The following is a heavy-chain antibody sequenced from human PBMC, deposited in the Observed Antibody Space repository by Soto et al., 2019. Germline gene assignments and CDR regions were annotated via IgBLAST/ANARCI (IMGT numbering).Heavy chain of an antibody. CDR1: GGSFSGYY. CDR2: INHSGST. Sequence: QVQLQQWGAGLLRPSETLSLTCAVYGGSFSGYYWSWIRQPPGKGLEWIGEINHSGSTNYNPSLKGRVTISVDTSKNQFSLKLSSVTAADTAVYYCARGQFWRSSFDYWGQGTLVTVSS. V-gene: IGHV4-34*02. CDR3: ARGQFWRSSFDY. J-gene: IGHJ4*02. D-gene: IGHD6-13*01.